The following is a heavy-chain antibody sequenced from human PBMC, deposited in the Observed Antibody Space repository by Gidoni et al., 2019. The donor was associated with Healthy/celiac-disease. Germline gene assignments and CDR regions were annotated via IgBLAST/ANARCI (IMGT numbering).Heavy chain of an antibody. Sequence: QVQLVESGGGVVQPGGSLRLSCAASGFTFSSYGMHWVRQAPGKGLEWVAFIRYDGSNKYYADSVKGRFTSSRDNSKNTLYLQMNSLRAEDTAVYYCAGGYCSGGSCPNYYYYMDVWGKGTTVTVSS. D-gene: IGHD2-15*01. CDR3: AGGYCSGGSCPNYYYYMDV. J-gene: IGHJ6*03. CDR2: IRYDGSNK. CDR1: GFTFSSYG. V-gene: IGHV3-30*02.